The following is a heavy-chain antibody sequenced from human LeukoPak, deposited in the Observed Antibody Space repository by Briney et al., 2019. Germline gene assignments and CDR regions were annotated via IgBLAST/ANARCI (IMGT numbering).Heavy chain of an antibody. CDR3: ARDLRADVDTASYDY. D-gene: IGHD5-18*01. CDR1: GFTFSSYA. J-gene: IGHJ4*02. Sequence: GGSLRLSCAASGFTFSSYAMHWVRQAPGKGLEWVAVISYDGSNKYYADSVKGRFTISRDNSKNTLYLQMNSLRAEDTAVYYCARDLRADVDTASYDYWGQGTLVIVSS. V-gene: IGHV3-30*04. CDR2: ISYDGSNK.